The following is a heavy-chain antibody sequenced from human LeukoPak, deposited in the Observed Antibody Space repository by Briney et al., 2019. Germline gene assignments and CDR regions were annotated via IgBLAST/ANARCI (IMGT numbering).Heavy chain of an antibody. CDR3: ARDGRPWVGLDY. CDR2: ISSSSSTI. CDR1: GFTFSIYS. J-gene: IGHJ4*02. Sequence: GGSLRLSCAASGFTFSIYSMNWVRQAPGKGLEWVSYISSSSSTILYADSVKGRFTISRDNAKNSLYLQMNSLRAEDTAVYYCARDGRPWVGLDYWGQGTLVTVSS. D-gene: IGHD1-26*01. V-gene: IGHV3-48*04.